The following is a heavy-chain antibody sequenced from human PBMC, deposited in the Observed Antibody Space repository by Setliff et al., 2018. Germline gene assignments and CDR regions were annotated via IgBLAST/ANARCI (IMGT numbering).Heavy chain of an antibody. V-gene: IGHV4-34*01. D-gene: IGHD3-10*01. J-gene: IGHJ3*02. CDR3: ARRWNFGPYGSGIHDGFDM. CDR1: GDSFSDYY. CDR2: INHYGST. Sequence: PSETLSLTCAVYGDSFSDYYWSWIRQPPGKGLEWIGEINHYGSTKYKSSLKSRVTISVDTSKNQFSLKLNSVAAADTAVYYCARRWNFGPYGSGIHDGFDMWGQGTMVTVSS.